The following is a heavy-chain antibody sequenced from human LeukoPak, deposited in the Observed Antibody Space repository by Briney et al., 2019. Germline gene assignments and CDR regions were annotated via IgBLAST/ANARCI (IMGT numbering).Heavy chain of an antibody. Sequence: GESLKISCKGSGYSFTSYWIGWVRQMPGKGLEWMGIIYPGDSDTRYSLSFQGQVTISADKSISTAYLQWSSLKASDTAMYYCARPRASGSYSDLGLDYWGQGTLVTVSS. CDR3: ARPRASGSYSDLGLDY. V-gene: IGHV5-51*01. CDR2: IYPGDSDT. CDR1: GYSFTSYW. J-gene: IGHJ4*02. D-gene: IGHD1-26*01.